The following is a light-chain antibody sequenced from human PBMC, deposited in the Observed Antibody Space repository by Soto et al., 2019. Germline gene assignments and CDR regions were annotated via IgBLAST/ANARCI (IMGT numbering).Light chain of an antibody. CDR3: QQYNDLPLT. CDR2: DAS. Sequence: DIQMAQSPSSLSASIGDRIIITCQASHDINNFLNWYQQKPGKAPSLLIFDASKLEVGVPARFSGTGSGTDFTFTISNLQPEDIATYYCQQYNDLPLTFGGGTRVEIK. V-gene: IGKV1-33*01. CDR1: HDINNF. J-gene: IGKJ4*01.